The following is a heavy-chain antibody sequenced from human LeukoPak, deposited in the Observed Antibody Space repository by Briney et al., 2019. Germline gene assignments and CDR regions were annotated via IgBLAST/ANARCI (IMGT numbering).Heavy chain of an antibody. CDR2: IYSGGFT. CDR1: GFTVSSNY. V-gene: IGHV3-53*01. J-gene: IGHJ3*02. CDR3: AGYLNDAFDI. Sequence: GGSLRLSCAASGFTVSSNYMSWVRQAPGKGLEWVSLIYSGGFTYYADSVKGRFTISRDNSKNTLSLQMNSLRAEDTAVYFGAGYLNDAFDIWGQGTMVTVSS.